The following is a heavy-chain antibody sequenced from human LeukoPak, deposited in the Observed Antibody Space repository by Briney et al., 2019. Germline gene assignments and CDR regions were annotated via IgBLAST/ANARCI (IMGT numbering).Heavy chain of an antibody. V-gene: IGHV3-30*18. CDR2: ISFDGINK. CDR3: VKSYGSSHYYYYGLDV. J-gene: IGHJ6*02. CDR1: GFTFSDYG. D-gene: IGHD3-10*01. Sequence: GGSLRLSCAASGFTFSDYGMHWVRQAPGKGLEWVAVISFDGINKYSADSVKGRFTVSRDNSKNTLSLQMNSLRPEDTAMYYCVKSYGSSHYYYYGLDVWGQGTTVAVSS.